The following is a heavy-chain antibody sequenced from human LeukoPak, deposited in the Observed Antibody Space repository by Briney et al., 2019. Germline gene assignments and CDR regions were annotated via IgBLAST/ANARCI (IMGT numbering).Heavy chain of an antibody. D-gene: IGHD2-2*01. CDR3: AKGRYSSSWAPFDP. CDR2: INTIGNKI. V-gene: IGHV3-23*05. Sequence: GSLRLSCSASEFSVSTYGMNWVRQAPGRGLEWVSSINTIGNKIYYGDSVRGRFTISRDNSKNTLSLEMNNLRVEDTAIYYCAKGRYSSSWAPFDPWGQGTLVTVSS. J-gene: IGHJ5*02. CDR1: EFSVSTYG.